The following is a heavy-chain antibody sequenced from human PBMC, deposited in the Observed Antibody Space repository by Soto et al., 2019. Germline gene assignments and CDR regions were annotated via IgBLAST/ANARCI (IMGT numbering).Heavy chain of an antibody. D-gene: IGHD3-22*01. CDR1: GGTFSSYA. V-gene: IGHV1-69*13. Sequence: ASVKVSCKASGGTFSSYAISWVRQAPGQGLEWMGGIIPIFGTANYAQKFQGRVTITADESTSTAYMELSSLRSEDTAVYYCARETLNYYDSSGYYYFYYWGQGTLVTVSS. CDR2: IIPIFGTA. CDR3: ARETLNYYDSSGYYYFYY. J-gene: IGHJ4*02.